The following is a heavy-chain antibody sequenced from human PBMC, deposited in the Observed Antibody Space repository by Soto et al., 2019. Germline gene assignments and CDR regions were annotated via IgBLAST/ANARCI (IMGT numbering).Heavy chain of an antibody. CDR1: GFTFSSYG. Sequence: GGSLRLSCAASGFTFSSYGMHWVRQAPGKGLEWVAVIWYDGSNKYYADSVKGRFTISRDNSKNTLYLQMNSLRVEDTAVYYCARGYYDFWSGSPKYYYGMDVWGQGTTVTV. J-gene: IGHJ6*02. D-gene: IGHD3-3*01. CDR3: ARGYYDFWSGSPKYYYGMDV. V-gene: IGHV3-33*01. CDR2: IWYDGSNK.